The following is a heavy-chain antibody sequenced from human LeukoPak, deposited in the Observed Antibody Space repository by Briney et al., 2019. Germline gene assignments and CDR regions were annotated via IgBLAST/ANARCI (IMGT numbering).Heavy chain of an antibody. CDR1: GFTFSSYG. CDR2: ISYDGSNK. J-gene: IGHJ4*02. CDR3: AKDGENSSSWYWGGYFDY. D-gene: IGHD6-13*01. Sequence: GGSLRLSCAASGFTFSSYGMHWVCQAPGKGLEWVAVISYDGSNKYYADSVKGRFTISRDNSKNTLYLQIDSLRAEDTAVYYCAKDGENSSSWYWGGYFDYWGQGTLVTVSS. V-gene: IGHV3-30*18.